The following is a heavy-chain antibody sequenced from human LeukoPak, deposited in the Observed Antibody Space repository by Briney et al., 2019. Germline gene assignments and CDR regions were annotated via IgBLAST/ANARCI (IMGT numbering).Heavy chain of an antibody. CDR1: GFTFSSYA. D-gene: IGHD1-26*01. CDR3: AKSQDGGRLFHFDY. Sequence: GGSLRLSCAASGFTFSSYAMSWVRQAPGKGLEWVSVISGSGGSTYSADSVKGRFIISRDNSRNTLYLQMNSLRAEDTAVYFCAKSQDGGRLFHFDYWGQGTLVTVSS. CDR2: ISGSGGST. V-gene: IGHV3-23*01. J-gene: IGHJ4*02.